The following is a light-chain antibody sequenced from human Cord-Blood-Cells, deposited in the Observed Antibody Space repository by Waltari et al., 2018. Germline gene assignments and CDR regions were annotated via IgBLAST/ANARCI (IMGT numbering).Light chain of an antibody. CDR3: SSYAGSNNVV. CDR1: SSAVGGYNS. CDR2: EVS. Sequence: QPALTQPPSATGSPGPSVTIPCTGTSSAVGGYNSVPWYQQPPGKAPKLMIYEVSKRPSGVPDRFSGSKSGNTASLTGAGLQAEDEADYYCSSYAGSNNVVFGGGTKLTVL. J-gene: IGLJ2*01. V-gene: IGLV2-8*01.